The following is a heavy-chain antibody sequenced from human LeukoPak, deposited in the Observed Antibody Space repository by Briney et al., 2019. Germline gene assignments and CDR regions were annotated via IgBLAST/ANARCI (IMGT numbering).Heavy chain of an antibody. D-gene: IGHD2-2*01. J-gene: IGHJ3*02. Sequence: PGGSLRLSCAASGFTFSDYYMSWIRQAPGKGLEGVSYISSSGSTIYYADSVKGRFTISRDNSKNILYLEVNSLRAEDTALYYCAKGEYCSSTSCHPTWAFDIWGQGTMVTVSS. V-gene: IGHV3-11*01. CDR2: ISSSGSTI. CDR1: GFTFSDYY. CDR3: AKGEYCSSTSCHPTWAFDI.